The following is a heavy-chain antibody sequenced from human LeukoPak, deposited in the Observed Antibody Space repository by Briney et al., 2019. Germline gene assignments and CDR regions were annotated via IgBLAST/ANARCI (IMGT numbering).Heavy chain of an antibody. CDR3: ASRSY. V-gene: IGHV3-48*04. D-gene: IGHD2-15*01. Sequence: GGSLRLSCVVSGITFRSYNMNWVRQAPGKGLEWLSYIGGDSSPIFYADSVKGRFTISRDNAKNSLYLQMDSLRAEDTAVYYCASRSYWGQGTLVTVSS. CDR1: GITFRSYN. J-gene: IGHJ4*02. CDR2: IGGDSSPI.